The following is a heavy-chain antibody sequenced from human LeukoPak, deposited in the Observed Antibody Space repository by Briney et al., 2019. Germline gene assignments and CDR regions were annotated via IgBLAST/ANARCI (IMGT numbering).Heavy chain of an antibody. CDR3: ARAPPYYYDSSGYYYFDY. J-gene: IGHJ4*02. D-gene: IGHD3-22*01. Sequence: GGSLRLSCAASGFTFSSYWMSWVRQAPGKGPEWVANIRQDGSEKYYVDSVEGRFTISRDNAKNSLYLQMNSLRAEDTAVYYCARAPPYYYDSSGYYYFDYWGQGTLVTVSS. CDR1: GFTFSSYW. V-gene: IGHV3-7*01. CDR2: IRQDGSEK.